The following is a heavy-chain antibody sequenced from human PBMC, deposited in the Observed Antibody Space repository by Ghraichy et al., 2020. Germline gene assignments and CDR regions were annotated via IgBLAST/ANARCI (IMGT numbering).Heavy chain of an antibody. D-gene: IGHD3-22*01. CDR2: IKSKTDGGTT. J-gene: IGHJ4*02. V-gene: IGHV3-15*01. Sequence: GGSLRLSCAASGFTFSNAWMSWVRQAPGKGLEWVGRIKSKTDGGTTDYAAPVKGRFTISRDDSKNTLYLQMNSLKTEDTAVYYCTTWRDYYDSSGYYYPFDYWGQGTLVTVSS. CDR3: TTWRDYYDSSGYYYPFDY. CDR1: GFTFSNAW.